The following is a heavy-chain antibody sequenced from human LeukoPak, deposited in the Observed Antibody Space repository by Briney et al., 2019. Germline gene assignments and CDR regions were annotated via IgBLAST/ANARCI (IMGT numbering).Heavy chain of an antibody. V-gene: IGHV3-30-3*01. J-gene: IGHJ4*02. CDR2: ISYDGSNK. CDR3: ATGYCSSTSCLTTVTTESGHFDY. D-gene: IGHD2-2*01. CDR1: GFTFSSYA. Sequence: GRSLRLSCAAYGFTFSSYAMHWVRQAPAKGLEWVAVISYDGSNKYYVDSVKDRFTIYRDNSKNTLYLQMNSLRDEDTAVYYCATGYCSSTSCLTTVTTESGHFDYWGQGTLVTVSS.